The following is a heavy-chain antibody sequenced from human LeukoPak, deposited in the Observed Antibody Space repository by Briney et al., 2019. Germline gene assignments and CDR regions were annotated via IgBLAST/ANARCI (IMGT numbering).Heavy chain of an antibody. CDR2: IKNEDDGGTT. J-gene: IGHJ4*02. CDR3: ARDAYDSSGS. CDR1: GFTFSNAW. D-gene: IGHD3-22*01. V-gene: IGHV3-15*01. Sequence: GGSLRLSCAASGFTFSNAWMSWVRQAPGKGLEWVGRIKNEDDGGTTEYAAPVKGRFTISRDDSRNTLYLQMNSLRAEDTAVYYCARDAYDSSGSWGQGTLVTVSS.